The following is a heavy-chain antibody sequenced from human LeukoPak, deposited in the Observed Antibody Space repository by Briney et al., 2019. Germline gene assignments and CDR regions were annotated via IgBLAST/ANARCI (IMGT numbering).Heavy chain of an antibody. CDR3: ARDGYGDYFDY. V-gene: IGHV3-7*01. J-gene: IGHJ4*02. D-gene: IGHD4-17*01. CDR2: IKQDGSEK. Sequence: GGSLRLSCAASGFTFNSYWMSWVRQAPGKGPEWVANIKQDGSEKYYVDSVKGRFTISRDNAKNSLYLQMNSLRAEDTAVYYCARDGYGDYFDYWGQGTLVTVSS. CDR1: GFTFNSYW.